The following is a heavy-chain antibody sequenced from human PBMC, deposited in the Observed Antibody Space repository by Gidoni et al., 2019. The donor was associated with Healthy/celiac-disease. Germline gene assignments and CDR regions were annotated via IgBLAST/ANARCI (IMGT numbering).Heavy chain of an antibody. J-gene: IGHJ2*01. Sequence: QITLKESGPTLVKPTQTLTLTCTFSGFSLSTSGVGVGWIRQPPGKALEWLALMYWNDDKRYSPSLKSRLTITKDTSKNQVVLTMTNMDPVDTATYYCAHRHSYYYDSSGYYYWYFDLWGRGTLVTVSS. V-gene: IGHV2-5*01. CDR3: AHRHSYYYDSSGYYYWYFDL. CDR2: MYWNDDK. CDR1: GFSLSTSGVG. D-gene: IGHD3-22*01.